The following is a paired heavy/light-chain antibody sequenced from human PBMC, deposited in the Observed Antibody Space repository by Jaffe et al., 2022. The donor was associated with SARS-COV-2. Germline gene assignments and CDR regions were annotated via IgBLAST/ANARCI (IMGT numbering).Heavy chain of an antibody. Sequence: EVQLVQSGAEVKKPGESLTISCKVSGYSFTSYWIEWVRQMPGKGLEWMGIIFPGDSDTRYGPSFQGHVTISVDRSIRSAYLQWNSLKVSDTATYYCARRDDSTKFGGLDVWGQGTKVTVSS. D-gene: IGHD3-16*01. V-gene: IGHV5-51*01. CDR1: GYSFTSYW. CDR3: ARRDDSTKFGGLDV. CDR2: IFPGDSDT. J-gene: IGHJ6*02.
Light chain of an antibody. CDR1: NSNIGAGFD. V-gene: IGLV1-40*01. CDR2: GDN. Sequence: QSVLTQPPSVTGAPGQSVTISCTGSNSNIGAGFDVHWYQVLPGTAPKLLICGDNIRPSGVPDRFSGSKSGTSASLAITGLQAEDEADYYCQSYDSSLSLFGGGTRLTVL. CDR3: QSYDSSLSL. J-gene: IGLJ3*02.